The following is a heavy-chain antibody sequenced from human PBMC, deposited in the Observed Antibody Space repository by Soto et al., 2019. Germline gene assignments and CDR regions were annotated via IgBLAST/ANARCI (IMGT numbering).Heavy chain of an antibody. V-gene: IGHV3-11*01. Sequence: GGSLRLSCAASGFTFSDYYMSWIRQAPGKGLEWVSYISSSGSTIYYADSVKGRFTISRDNAKNSLYLQMNSLRAEDTAVYYCARGLQLWLGDDDAFDIWGQGIMVTVSS. CDR1: GFTFSDYY. CDR2: ISSSGSTI. D-gene: IGHD5-18*01. CDR3: ARGLQLWLGDDDAFDI. J-gene: IGHJ3*02.